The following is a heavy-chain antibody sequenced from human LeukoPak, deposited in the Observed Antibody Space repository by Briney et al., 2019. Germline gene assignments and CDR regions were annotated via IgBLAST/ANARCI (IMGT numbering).Heavy chain of an antibody. CDR1: GFTFSSYG. Sequence: GGSLRLSCAASGFTFSSYGMYWVRQAPGKGLEWVAFIRYDGSNKYYGDPVKGRFTISRDNSKNTLYLQMKSLRAEDTAVYYCAKGGHYYYDSSGYYYPFDYWGQGTLVTVSS. CDR2: IRYDGSNK. J-gene: IGHJ4*02. D-gene: IGHD3-22*01. V-gene: IGHV3-30*02. CDR3: AKGGHYYYDSSGYYYPFDY.